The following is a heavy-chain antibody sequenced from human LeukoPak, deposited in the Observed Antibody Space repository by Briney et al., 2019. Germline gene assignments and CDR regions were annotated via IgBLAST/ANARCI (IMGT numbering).Heavy chain of an antibody. CDR2: ISYDGSNK. CDR3: ARDEEGGIDY. J-gene: IGHJ4*02. D-gene: IGHD1-26*01. V-gene: IGHV3-30-3*01. CDR1: GFTFSSYA. Sequence: GGSLRLSCAASGFTFSSYAMHWVRQAPGKGLEWVAVISYDGSNKYYADSVKGRFTISRDNSKNTLYLQMNSLRAEDTAVYYCARDEEGGIDYWGQGTLVTVSS.